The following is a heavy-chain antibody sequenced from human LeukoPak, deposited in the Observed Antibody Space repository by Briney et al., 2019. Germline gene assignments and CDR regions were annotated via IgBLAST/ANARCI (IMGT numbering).Heavy chain of an antibody. CDR3: ARDLRSPWTYYYYYMDV. Sequence: PGGSLRLPCAASGFTFNSYGMHWVRQAPGKGLEWVAFIRFDGSNKYYGDSVKGRFTISRDNAKNSLYLQMNSLRAEDTAVYYCARDLRSPWTYYYYYMDVWGKGTTVTVSS. CDR2: IRFDGSNK. D-gene: IGHD3/OR15-3a*01. CDR1: GFTFNSYG. J-gene: IGHJ6*03. V-gene: IGHV3-30*02.